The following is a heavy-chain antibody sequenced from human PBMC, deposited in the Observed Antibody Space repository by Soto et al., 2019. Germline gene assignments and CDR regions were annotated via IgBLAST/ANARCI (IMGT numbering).Heavy chain of an antibody. CDR1: GGTFSSYA. CDR3: AREVQYCGGDCYSGYDY. V-gene: IGHV1-69*01. Sequence: QVQLVQSGAEVKKPGSSVKVSCKASGGTFSSYAISWVRQAPGQGLEWMGGIIPIFGTANYAQKFQGRVTITADESTSTAYMELSSLRSEDTAVYYCAREVQYCGGDCYSGYDYWGQGTLVTVSS. J-gene: IGHJ4*02. D-gene: IGHD2-21*02. CDR2: IIPIFGTA.